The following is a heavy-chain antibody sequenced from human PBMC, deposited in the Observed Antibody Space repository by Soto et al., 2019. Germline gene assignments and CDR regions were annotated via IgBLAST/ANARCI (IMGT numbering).Heavy chain of an antibody. D-gene: IGHD3-10*02. Sequence: QVQLVESGGGVVQPGRSLRLSCAASGFTFSSYGMHWVRQAPGKGLEWVAVISYDGSNKYYADSVKGRFTISRDNSKNTLYLQMNSLRAEDTAVYYCAKEGGLGSGQPYYYYYGMDVWGQGTKVAVSS. CDR3: AKEGGLGSGQPYYYYYGMDV. V-gene: IGHV3-30*18. CDR2: ISYDGSNK. CDR1: GFTFSSYG. J-gene: IGHJ6*02.